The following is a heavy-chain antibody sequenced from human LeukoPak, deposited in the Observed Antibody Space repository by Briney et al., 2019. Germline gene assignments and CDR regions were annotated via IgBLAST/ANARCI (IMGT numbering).Heavy chain of an antibody. V-gene: IGHV4-30-4*08. J-gene: IGHJ4*02. CDR2: IYCSGST. Sequence: SETLSLTCTVSGGSISSGDYYWSWIRQPPGKGLEWIGYIYCSGSTYYNPSPKSRVTISVDTSKNQFSLKLSSVTAADTAVYYCAREGGDIAAPEGFDYWGQGTLVTVSS. CDR3: AREGGDIAAPEGFDY. CDR1: GGSISSGDYY. D-gene: IGHD5-12*01.